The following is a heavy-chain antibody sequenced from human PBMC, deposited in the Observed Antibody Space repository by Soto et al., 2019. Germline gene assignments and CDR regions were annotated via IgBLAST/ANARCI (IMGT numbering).Heavy chain of an antibody. CDR1: GGSISSGGYS. CDR3: ARVIPHWDGGNSRWFDP. J-gene: IGHJ5*02. V-gene: IGHV4-30-2*01. Sequence: QLQLQESGSGLVKPSQTLSLTCAVSGGSISSGGYSWSWIRQPPGKGLEWIGYIYHSGSTYYNPSLKSRVPISVDRSKSQFSLKLSSVTAADTAVYYCARVIPHWDGGNSRWFDPWGQGTLVTVSS. D-gene: IGHD2-21*02. CDR2: IYHSGST.